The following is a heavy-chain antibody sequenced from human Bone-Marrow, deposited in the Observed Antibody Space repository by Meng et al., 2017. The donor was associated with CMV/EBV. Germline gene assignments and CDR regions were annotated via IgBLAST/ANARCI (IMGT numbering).Heavy chain of an antibody. V-gene: IGHV3-30-3*01. J-gene: IGHJ4*02. Sequence: GESLKISCAASGFTFSSYAMHWVRQAPGKGLEWVAVISYDGSNKYYADSVKGRFTISRDNSKNTLYLQMNSLRAEDTAVYYCARAVRRDCTNGVCYIDYWGQGTLVTVS. CDR3: ARAVRRDCTNGVCYIDY. CDR1: GFTFSSYA. CDR2: ISYDGSNK. D-gene: IGHD2-8*01.